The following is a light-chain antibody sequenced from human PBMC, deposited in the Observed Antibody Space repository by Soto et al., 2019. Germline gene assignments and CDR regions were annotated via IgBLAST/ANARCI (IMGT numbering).Light chain of an antibody. CDR1: QNISSY. V-gene: IGKV1-39*01. Sequence: IPLAQSPSSLSASLSHRATIXGRASQNISSYLNWYQQKPGKAPKLLIYVASSLQSGVPSRFSGSGSGTDFTLTISSLQPEDFATYYCQQSYSTPVFGQGTRLENK. CDR2: VAS. CDR3: QQSYSTPV. J-gene: IGKJ5*01.